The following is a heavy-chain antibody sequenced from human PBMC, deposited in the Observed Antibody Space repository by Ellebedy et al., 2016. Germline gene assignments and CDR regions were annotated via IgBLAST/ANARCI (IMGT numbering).Heavy chain of an antibody. Sequence: GGSLRLSXAASGFTFSSYAMSWVRQAPGKGLEWVSAISGSGGSTYYADSVKGRFTISRDNSKNTLYLQMNSLRAEDTAVYYCAKSLVVPAAISWFDPWGQGTLVTVSS. CDR2: ISGSGGST. CDR1: GFTFSSYA. CDR3: AKSLVVPAAISWFDP. J-gene: IGHJ5*02. D-gene: IGHD2-2*01. V-gene: IGHV3-23*01.